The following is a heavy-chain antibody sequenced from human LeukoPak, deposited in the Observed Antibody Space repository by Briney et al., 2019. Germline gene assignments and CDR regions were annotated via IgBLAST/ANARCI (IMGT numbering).Heavy chain of an antibody. CDR3: ARTYCISSSCYDGGYFDY. J-gene: IGHJ4*02. CDR1: GFTFSSYS. D-gene: IGHD2-2*01. V-gene: IGHV4-59*12. CDR2: IFYSGSA. Sequence: GSLRLSCAASGFTFSSYSMNWVRQAPGKGLEWIGNIFYSGSAYYNPSLESRVTVSVDRSKNQFSLNLRSVTAADTAVYFCARTYCISSSCYDGGYFDYWGQGNLVTVSS.